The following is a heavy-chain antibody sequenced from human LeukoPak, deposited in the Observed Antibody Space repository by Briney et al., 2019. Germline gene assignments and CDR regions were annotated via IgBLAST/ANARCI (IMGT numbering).Heavy chain of an antibody. CDR2: IWYDGSND. J-gene: IGHJ6*02. CDR1: GFTFIGYG. D-gene: IGHD2-2*01. CDR3: ARFYQQMYGMDV. V-gene: IGHV3-33*01. Sequence: QPGRSLRLSCAASGFTFIGYGRQWVRQAPGKGLEWVAIIWYDGSNDYYADSVKGRFTISRDNSKNTLFLQMNSLRAEDTAVYYCARFYQQMYGMDVWGQGTTVTVSS.